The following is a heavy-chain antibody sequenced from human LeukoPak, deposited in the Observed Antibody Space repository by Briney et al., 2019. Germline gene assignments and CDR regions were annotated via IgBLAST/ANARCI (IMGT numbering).Heavy chain of an antibody. Sequence: PGGSLRLSCAASGFTFSSYSMKWVRQAPGKGLEWVSSISSSSSYRYYADSVKGPFTISRDNANNSLYLQMNSLRAEDTAVYYCARDAALPYSSGWYAYYYYYMDVWGKGTTVTVSS. CDR3: ARDAALPYSSGWYAYYYYYMDV. CDR1: GFTFSSYS. V-gene: IGHV3-21*01. D-gene: IGHD6-19*01. J-gene: IGHJ6*03. CDR2: ISSSSSYR.